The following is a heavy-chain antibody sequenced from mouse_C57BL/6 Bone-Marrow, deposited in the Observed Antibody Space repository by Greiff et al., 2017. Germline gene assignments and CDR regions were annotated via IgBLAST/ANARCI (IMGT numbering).Heavy chain of an antibody. D-gene: IGHD3-2*02. J-gene: IGHJ3*01. CDR2: IYPGGGYT. CDR3: ARKAKSAWFAY. V-gene: IGHV1-63*01. CDR1: GYIFTNYW. Sequence: VQLQQSGAELVRPGTSVKMSCEASGYIFTNYWIGWAKQRPGHGLEWIGDIYPGGGYTNYNEKFKGKATLTADKSSSTAYMQFSSLTSEDSAIYYCARKAKSAWFAYWGQGTLVTVSA.